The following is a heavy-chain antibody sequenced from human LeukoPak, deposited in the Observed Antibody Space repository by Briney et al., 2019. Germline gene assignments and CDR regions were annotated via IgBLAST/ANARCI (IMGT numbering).Heavy chain of an antibody. Sequence: GGSLRLSYAASGFTFSSYAMSWVRQAPGKGLEWVSAISGSGGSTYYADSVKGRFTISGDNSKNTLYLQMNSLRAEDTAVYYCAKDPHLSYNYIFDYWGQGTLVTVSS. CDR2: ISGSGGST. J-gene: IGHJ4*02. CDR3: AKDPHLSYNYIFDY. CDR1: GFTFSSYA. V-gene: IGHV3-23*01. D-gene: IGHD5-24*01.